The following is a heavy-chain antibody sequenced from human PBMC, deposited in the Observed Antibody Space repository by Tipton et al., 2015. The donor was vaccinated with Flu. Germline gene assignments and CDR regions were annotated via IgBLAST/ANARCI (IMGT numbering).Heavy chain of an antibody. CDR3: ARVIPEFVAGLSY. J-gene: IGHJ4*02. V-gene: IGHV3-48*03. CDR1: GFTFSDYE. Sequence: GSLRLSCAASGFTFSDYEMNWVRQAPGKGLEWISYISNSGYTKYYADSVKGRFTISRDNAKNSLFLQVSSLRAEDTAVYYCARVIPEFVAGLSYWGQGTQVSVSS. D-gene: IGHD6-19*01. CDR2: ISNSGYTK.